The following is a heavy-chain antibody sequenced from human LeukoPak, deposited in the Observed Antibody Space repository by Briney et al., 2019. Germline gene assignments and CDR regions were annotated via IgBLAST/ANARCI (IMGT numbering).Heavy chain of an antibody. CDR1: GGSISSGGYY. J-gene: IGHJ2*01. CDR3: ARALGVVVTASYWYFDL. CDR2: IYYSGST. D-gene: IGHD2-21*02. Sequence: PSETLSLTCTVSGGSISSGGYYWSWIRQHPGKGLEWIGYIYYSGSTYYNPSLKSRVTISVDTSKNQFSLKLSSVTAADTAVYYCARALGVVVTASYWYFDLWGRGTLVTVSS. V-gene: IGHV4-31*03.